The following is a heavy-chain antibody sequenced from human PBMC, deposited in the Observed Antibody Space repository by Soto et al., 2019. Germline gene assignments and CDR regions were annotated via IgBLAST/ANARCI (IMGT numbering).Heavy chain of an antibody. CDR2: ISSSSSYI. V-gene: IGHV3-21*04. J-gene: IGHJ4*02. CDR3: AGATIFGVVTKDY. CDR1: GFTFSSYS. D-gene: IGHD3-3*01. Sequence: WGSLRLSCAASGFTFSSYSMNWVRQAPGKGLEWVSSISSSSSYIYYADSVKGRFTISRDNAKNSLYLQMNSLRAEGTAVYYCAGATIFGVVTKDYWGQGTLVTVSS.